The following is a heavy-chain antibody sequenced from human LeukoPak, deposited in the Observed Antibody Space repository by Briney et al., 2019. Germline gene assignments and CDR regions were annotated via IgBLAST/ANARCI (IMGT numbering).Heavy chain of an antibody. D-gene: IGHD3-16*02. CDR1: GFTFSSFG. CDR2: IRYDGNNK. J-gene: IGHJ4*02. CDR3: ARHRTASDY. V-gene: IGHV3-30*02. Sequence: PGGSLRLSCAASGFTFSSFGMHWVRQAPGKGLEWVAFIRYDGNNKYYADSVKGRFTISRDNSKNSLYLQMNSLRAEDTAVYYCARHRTASDYWGQGTLVTVSS.